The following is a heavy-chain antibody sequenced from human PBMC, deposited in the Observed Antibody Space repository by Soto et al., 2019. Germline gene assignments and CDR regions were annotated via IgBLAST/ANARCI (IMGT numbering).Heavy chain of an antibody. V-gene: IGHV1-18*01. Sequence: ASVKVSCKASGYTFTSYGISWVRQAPGQGLEWMGWISAYNGNTNYAQKLQGRVTMTTDTSTSTAYMELRSLRSDDTAVYYCANLRFLEWLLFEGDDYWGQGTLVTVSS. J-gene: IGHJ4*02. CDR2: ISAYNGNT. D-gene: IGHD3-3*01. CDR3: ANLRFLEWLLFEGDDY. CDR1: GYTFTSYG.